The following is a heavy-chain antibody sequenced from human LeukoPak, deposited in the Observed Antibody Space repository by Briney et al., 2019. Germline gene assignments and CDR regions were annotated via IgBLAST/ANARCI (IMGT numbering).Heavy chain of an antibody. Sequence: SETLSLTCAVYGGSFSGYYWSWIRQPPGKGLEWIGEINHSGSTDYNPSLKSRLTISVDTSKNQFSLKMSSVTAADTAVYYCARGDGRDGYKERLDYWGQDTLVTVSS. D-gene: IGHD5-24*01. CDR1: GGSFSGYY. J-gene: IGHJ4*02. CDR3: ARGDGRDGYKERLDY. CDR2: INHSGST. V-gene: IGHV4-34*01.